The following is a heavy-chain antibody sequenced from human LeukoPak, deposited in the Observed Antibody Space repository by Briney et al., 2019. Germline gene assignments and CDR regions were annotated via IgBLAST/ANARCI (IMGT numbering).Heavy chain of an antibody. J-gene: IGHJ5*02. CDR3: AKDTGSSWFDP. D-gene: IGHD6-6*01. V-gene: IGHV3-30*18. CDR1: GFTFSSYG. CDR2: ISYDGSNK. Sequence: GGSLRLSCAASGFTFSSYGMHWVRQAPGKGLEWVAVISYDGSNKYYADSVKGRFTISRDNSKNTLYLQMNSLRAEDTAVYYCAKDTGSSWFDPWGQGTLVTASS.